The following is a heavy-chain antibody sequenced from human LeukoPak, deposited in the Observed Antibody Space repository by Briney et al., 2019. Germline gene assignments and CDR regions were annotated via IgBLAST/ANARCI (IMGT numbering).Heavy chain of an antibody. CDR2: IYYSGST. V-gene: IGHV4-39*01. J-gene: IGHJ4*02. Sequence: PSETLSLTCTVSGGSISSSSYYWGWIRQPPGKGLGWIGSIYYSGSTYYNPSLKSRVTISVDTSKNQFSLKLSSVTAADTAVYYCARRSRQQLVGYFDYWGRGTLVTVSS. CDR1: GGSISSSSYY. D-gene: IGHD6-13*01. CDR3: ARRSRQQLVGYFDY.